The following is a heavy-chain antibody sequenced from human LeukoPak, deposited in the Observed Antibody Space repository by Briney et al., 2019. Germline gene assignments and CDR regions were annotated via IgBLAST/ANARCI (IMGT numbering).Heavy chain of an antibody. CDR2: IYYSGST. D-gene: IGHD2-15*01. J-gene: IGHJ6*02. Sequence: SETLSLTCTISGGSNSSGDYYWSWIRQPPGKGLEWIGYIYYSGSTYYNPSLKSRVTISVDTSKNQFSLKLSSVTAADTAVYYCARSGYCSGGSCYSYYYGMDVWGQGTTVTVSS. CDR1: GGSNSSGDYY. CDR3: ARSGYCSGGSCYSYYYGMDV. V-gene: IGHV4-30-4*01.